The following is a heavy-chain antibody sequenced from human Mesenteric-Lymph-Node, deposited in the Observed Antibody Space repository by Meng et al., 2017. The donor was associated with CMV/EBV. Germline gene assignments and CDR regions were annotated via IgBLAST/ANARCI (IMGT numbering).Heavy chain of an antibody. D-gene: IGHD4-17*01. V-gene: IGHV4-39*07. CDR2: IYYSGST. CDR1: GGSISSSSYY. Sequence: SKTLSLTCTVSGGSISSSSYYWGWIRQPPGKGLEWIGSIYYSGSTYYNPSLKSRVTISVDTSKNQFSLKLSSVTAADTAVYYCARDLVGDYYFDYWGQGTLVTVSS. CDR3: ARDLVGDYYFDY. J-gene: IGHJ4*02.